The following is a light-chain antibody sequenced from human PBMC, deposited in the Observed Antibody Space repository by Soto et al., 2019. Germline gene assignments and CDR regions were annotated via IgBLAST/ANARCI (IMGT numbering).Light chain of an antibody. J-gene: IGKJ1*01. CDR2: DAS. V-gene: IGKV3-11*01. CDR1: QSVSSY. Sequence: EIVLTQSPATMSLSPGERATLSCRASQSVSSYLAWYQQKPGQAPRLLIYDASNRATGIPARFSGSGSGTDFTLTISNLEPEDFAVYYCQQRSNWPLWTFGQGPKVENK. CDR3: QQRSNWPLWT.